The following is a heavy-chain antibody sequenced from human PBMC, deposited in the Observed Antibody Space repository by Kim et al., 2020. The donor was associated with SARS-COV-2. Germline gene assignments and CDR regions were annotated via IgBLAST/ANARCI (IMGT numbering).Heavy chain of an antibody. V-gene: IGHV3-48*03. CDR2: ISSSGSTI. CDR3: ARDPQYYDILTGFSYYYGMDV. D-gene: IGHD3-9*01. Sequence: GGSLRLSCAASGFTFSSYEMNWVRQAPGKGLEWVSYISSSGSTIYYADSVKGRFTISRDNAKNSLYLQMNSLRAEDTAVYYCARDPQYYDILTGFSYYYGMDVWGQGTTVTVSS. CDR1: GFTFSSYE. J-gene: IGHJ6*02.